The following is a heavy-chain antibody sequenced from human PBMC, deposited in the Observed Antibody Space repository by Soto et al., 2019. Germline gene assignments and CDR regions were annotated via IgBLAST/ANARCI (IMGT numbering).Heavy chain of an antibody. CDR3: ARDVDTATSYYYMDV. J-gene: IGHJ6*03. Sequence: SVKVSCKASGGTFSSYTISWVRQAPGQGLEWMGRIIPILGIANYAQKFQGRVTITADKSTSTAYMELSSLRSEDTAVYYCARDVDTATSYYYMDVWGKGTTVTVSS. CDR1: GGTFSSYT. D-gene: IGHD5-18*01. CDR2: IIPILGIA. V-gene: IGHV1-69*04.